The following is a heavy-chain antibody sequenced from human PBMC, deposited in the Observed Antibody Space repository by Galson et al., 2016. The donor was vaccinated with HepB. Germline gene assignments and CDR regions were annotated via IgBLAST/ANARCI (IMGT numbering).Heavy chain of an antibody. D-gene: IGHD1-7*01. CDR2: IYSGGST. J-gene: IGHJ5*02. CDR3: ARDPGISGTT. V-gene: IGHV3-53*04. Sequence: SLRLSCAASGFTFSNNYMTWVRQAPGKGLEWVSTIYSGGSTFYTDSVQGRFTIYRHNSKNTLYLQMDTLRPEDTAVYYCARDPGISGTTWGQGILVTVS. CDR1: GFTFSNNY.